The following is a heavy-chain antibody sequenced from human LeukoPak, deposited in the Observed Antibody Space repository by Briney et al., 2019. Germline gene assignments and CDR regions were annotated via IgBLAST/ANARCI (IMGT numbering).Heavy chain of an antibody. Sequence: GASVKVSCKASGYTFTSYGISWVRQAPGQGLEWMGWISAYNGNTNYAQKLQGRVTMTTDTSTSTAYMELRSLRSDDTAVYYCARVEYYYDSSGYYYSSYFDYWGQGTLVTVSS. CDR1: GYTFTSYG. V-gene: IGHV1-18*01. J-gene: IGHJ4*02. CDR3: ARVEYYYDSSGYYYSSYFDY. D-gene: IGHD3-22*01. CDR2: ISAYNGNT.